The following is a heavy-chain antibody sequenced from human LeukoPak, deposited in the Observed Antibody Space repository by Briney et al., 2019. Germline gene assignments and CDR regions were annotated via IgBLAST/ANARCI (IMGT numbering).Heavy chain of an antibody. CDR1: GFTFSDYY. Sequence: GGSLRLSCAASGFTFSDYYMSWIRQAPGKGLEWVSYISSSGSTIYYADSVKGRFTISRDNAKNSLYLQMSSLRAEDTAVYYCARVSCSGGSCYSGYWGQGTLVTVSS. D-gene: IGHD2-15*01. CDR2: ISSSGSTI. V-gene: IGHV3-11*01. J-gene: IGHJ4*02. CDR3: ARVSCSGGSCYSGY.